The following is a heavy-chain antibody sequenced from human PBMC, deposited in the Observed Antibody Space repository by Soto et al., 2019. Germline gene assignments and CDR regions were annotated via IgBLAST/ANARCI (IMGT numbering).Heavy chain of an antibody. CDR3: AKNLPRTGRFDY. J-gene: IGHJ4*02. Sequence: SETLSLTCTLSGASITSTTYFWAWIRQPPGRGLEWDGSIYYSGKTHYNPSLKNRVTISVDRSKNQFSLQMTSVTAADTAVYYCAKNLPRTGRFDYWGQGTLVTVSS. V-gene: IGHV4-39*01. CDR2: IYYSGKT. CDR1: GASITSTTYF.